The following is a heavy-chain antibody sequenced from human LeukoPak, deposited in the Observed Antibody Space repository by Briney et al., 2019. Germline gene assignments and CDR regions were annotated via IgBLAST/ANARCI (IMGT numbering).Heavy chain of an antibody. CDR3: ARDLNWNDFGWFDP. V-gene: IGHV3-20*04. D-gene: IGHD1-1*01. Sequence: GGSLSLSCAASGFTFDDYGMSWVRQAPGKGLEWVSGISWNGGSTAYADSVRGRFTISSDNAKNSLYLQMNSLRAEDTALYYCARDLNWNDFGWFDPWGQGTLVTVSS. CDR2: ISWNGGST. CDR1: GFTFDDYG. J-gene: IGHJ5*02.